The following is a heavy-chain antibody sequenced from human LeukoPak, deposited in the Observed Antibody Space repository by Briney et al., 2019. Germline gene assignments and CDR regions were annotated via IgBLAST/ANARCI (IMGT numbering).Heavy chain of an antibody. V-gene: IGHV1-46*01. D-gene: IGHD2-21*01. CDR3: ARSSLIWWRAYYFDY. CDR1: GYTFTSYY. J-gene: IGHJ4*02. Sequence: ASVKVSCKASGYTFTSYYMHWVRQAPGQGLEWMGIINPSGGSTSYAQKFQGRVTMTRDTSTSTVYMELSSLRSEDTAVYYCARSSLIWWRAYYFDYWGQGTLVTVSS. CDR2: INPSGGST.